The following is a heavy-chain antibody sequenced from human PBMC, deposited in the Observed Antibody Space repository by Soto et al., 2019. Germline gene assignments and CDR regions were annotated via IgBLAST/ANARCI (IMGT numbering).Heavy chain of an antibody. Sequence: ASVKVSCKASGYTFTSYGISWVRQAPGQGLEWMGWISAYNGNTNYAQKLQGRVTMTTDTSTSTAYMELRSLRSDDTAVYYCARDDVDAAMLFVGLKYYYYGMDVWGQGTTVTVSS. D-gene: IGHD5-18*01. CDR1: GYTFTSYG. CDR2: ISAYNGNT. V-gene: IGHV1-18*04. CDR3: ARDDVDAAMLFVGLKYYYYGMDV. J-gene: IGHJ6*02.